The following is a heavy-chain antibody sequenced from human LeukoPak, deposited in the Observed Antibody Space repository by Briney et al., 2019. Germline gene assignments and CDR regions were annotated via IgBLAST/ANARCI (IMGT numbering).Heavy chain of an antibody. V-gene: IGHV3-9*01. Sequence: PGGSLRLSCEGFGFNFENYGAHWVRQRPGKGLEWVSGINWNSDMIGYEDSVKGRFTVSRDNAKNAVYLQMNSLRDEDTAWYFCGKDIGGSYVRGLIESWGQGTLVTVSS. CDR3: GKDIGGSYVRGLIES. D-gene: IGHD1-26*01. CDR2: INWNSDMI. CDR1: GFNFENYG. J-gene: IGHJ4*02.